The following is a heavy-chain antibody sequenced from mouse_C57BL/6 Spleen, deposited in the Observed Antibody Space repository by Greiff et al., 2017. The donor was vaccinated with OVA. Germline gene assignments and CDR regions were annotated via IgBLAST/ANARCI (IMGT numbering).Heavy chain of an antibody. CDR3: TSYPPYYYGSSSLAY. D-gene: IGHD1-1*01. J-gene: IGHJ3*01. V-gene: IGHV1-15*01. CDR1: GYTFTDYE. Sequence: VKLQESGAELVRPGASVTLSCKASGYTFTDYEMHWVKQTPVHGLEWIGAIDPETGGTAYNQKFKGKAILTADKSSSTAYMELRSLTSEDSAVYYCTSYPPYYYGSSSLAYWGQGTLVTVSA. CDR2: IDPETGGT.